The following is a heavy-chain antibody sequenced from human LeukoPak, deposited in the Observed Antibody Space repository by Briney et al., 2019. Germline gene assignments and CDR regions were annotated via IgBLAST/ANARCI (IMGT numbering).Heavy chain of an antibody. CDR1: GFTFDNYA. CDR2: INHSGST. CDR3: ARPRACSGGSCYSGGWFDP. V-gene: IGHV4-34*01. J-gene: IGHJ5*02. Sequence: PGGSLRLSCAASGFTFDNYAMSWIRQPPGKGLEWIGEINHSGSTNYNPSLKSRVTISVDTSKNQFSLKLSSVTAADTAVYYCARPRACSGGSCYSGGWFDPWGQGTLVTVSS. D-gene: IGHD2-15*01.